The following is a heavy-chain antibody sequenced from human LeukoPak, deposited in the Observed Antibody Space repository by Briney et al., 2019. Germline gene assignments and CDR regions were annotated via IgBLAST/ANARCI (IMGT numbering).Heavy chain of an antibody. CDR1: GFTFSSIG. CDR3: ARNASLHCSSTSCYAPSDAFDI. CDR2: IRYDGSNK. Sequence: GGSLRLSCAASGFTFSSIGMHWVRQAPGKGLEWVAFIRYDGSNKYYADSVKGRLTISRDNSKNTLYLQMNSLRAEDTAVYYCARNASLHCSSTSCYAPSDAFDIWGQGTMVTVSS. V-gene: IGHV3-30*02. J-gene: IGHJ3*02. D-gene: IGHD2-2*01.